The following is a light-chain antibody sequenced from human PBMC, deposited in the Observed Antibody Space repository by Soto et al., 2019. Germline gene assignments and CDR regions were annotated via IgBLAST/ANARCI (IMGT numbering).Light chain of an antibody. V-gene: IGKV3-20*01. J-gene: IGKJ1*01. CDR1: QNVSSY. Sequence: DIVLTQSPGTLSLSPGERATLSCRASQNVSSYLAWYQQKPGQSPRLLIYGASSRATGIPDRFSGSGSGTDFTLTISRLEPEDFAVYYCQQYGSSPWTFGQGTKVDI. CDR3: QQYGSSPWT. CDR2: GAS.